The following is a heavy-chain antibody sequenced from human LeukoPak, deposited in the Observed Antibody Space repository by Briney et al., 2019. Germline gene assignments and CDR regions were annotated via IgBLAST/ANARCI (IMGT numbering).Heavy chain of an antibody. J-gene: IGHJ4*02. D-gene: IGHD3-3*01. CDR2: IYYSGST. CDR1: GGSISSYY. Sequence: SETLSLTCTVSGGSISSYYWSWIRQPPGKGLEWIGYIYYSGSTNYNPSLKSRVTISVDTSKNQFSLKLSSVTAADTAVYYCARLNTIFGGYYFDYWGQGTLVTVSS. CDR3: ARLNTIFGGYYFDY. V-gene: IGHV4-59*01.